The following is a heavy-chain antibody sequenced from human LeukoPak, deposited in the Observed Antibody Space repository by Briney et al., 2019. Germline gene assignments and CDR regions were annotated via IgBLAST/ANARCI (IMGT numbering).Heavy chain of an antibody. D-gene: IGHD3-3*01. CDR1: GFTFINYA. Sequence: GGSLRLSCAASGFTFINYAMSWVRQAPGKXXXXXSAISGSGVNTYYADSVKGRFTISRDNSKNTLYLQMNSLRAEDTAVYYCAKTYYDFWSGYRDWGQGTLVTVSS. CDR2: ISGSGVNT. J-gene: IGHJ4*02. CDR3: AKTYYDFWSGYRD. V-gene: IGHV3-23*01.